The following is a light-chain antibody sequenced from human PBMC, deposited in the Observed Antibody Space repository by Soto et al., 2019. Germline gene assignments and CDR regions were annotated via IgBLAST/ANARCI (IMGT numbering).Light chain of an antibody. CDR2: EVS. J-gene: IGLJ1*01. CDR1: SSDVGGYNY. V-gene: IGLV2-14*01. CDR3: SSYTSSTNPYV. Sequence: QSVLTQPASVSGSPGQSITISCTGTSSDVGGYNYVSWYQQHPGKAPKLMIYEVSSRPSGVSNRFSGSKSDNTASLTISGLQAEDEADYYCSSYTSSTNPYVFGTGTKVTVL.